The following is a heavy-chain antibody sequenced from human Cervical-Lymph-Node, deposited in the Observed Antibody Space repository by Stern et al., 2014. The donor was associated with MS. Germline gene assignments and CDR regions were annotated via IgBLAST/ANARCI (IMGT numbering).Heavy chain of an antibody. CDR1: GGSFSRYA. J-gene: IGHJ4*02. D-gene: IGHD1-14*01. CDR3: AREATAHSGTFDF. CDR2: IITMSATA. Sequence: QVQMVQSGAEMKKPGSSVKVSCKASGGSFSRYAVNWERQAPGQRPEWMGGIITMSATAIYSQEFQGRLTLIADESTSTAYMELISLTSEDTAMYYCAREATAHSGTFDFCGQGTLVTVSS. V-gene: IGHV1-69*01.